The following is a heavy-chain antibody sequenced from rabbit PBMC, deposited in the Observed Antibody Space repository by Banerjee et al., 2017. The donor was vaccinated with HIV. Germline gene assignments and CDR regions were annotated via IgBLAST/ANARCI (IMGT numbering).Heavy chain of an antibody. CDR1: GFSFSSSYC. J-gene: IGHJ4*01. CDR3: ARSNSYDGGYGL. CDR2: IATGRGDT. Sequence: QEQLEESGGGLVQPGASLTLTCTASGFSFSSSYCMCWVRQAPGKGLEWIACIATGRGDTYYATWAKGRFTISKTSSTTVTLQMTSLTATDTATYFCARSNSYDGGYGLWGPGTLVTVS. V-gene: IGHV1S45*01. D-gene: IGHD6-1*01.